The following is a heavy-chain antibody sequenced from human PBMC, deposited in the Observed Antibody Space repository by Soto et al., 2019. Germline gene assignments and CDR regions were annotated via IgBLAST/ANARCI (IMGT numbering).Heavy chain of an antibody. CDR3: ATVGYDILTGRQYYFDY. V-gene: IGHV4-30-2*01. CDR2: IYHSGST. CDR1: GGSISSGGYS. J-gene: IGHJ4*02. Sequence: PSETLSLTCVVSGGSISSGGYSWSWIRQPPGKGLEWIGYIYHSGSTYYSPSLKSRVTISVDRSKNQFSLKLSSVTAADTAVYYCATVGYDILTGRQYYFDYWGQGTLVTVSS. D-gene: IGHD3-9*01.